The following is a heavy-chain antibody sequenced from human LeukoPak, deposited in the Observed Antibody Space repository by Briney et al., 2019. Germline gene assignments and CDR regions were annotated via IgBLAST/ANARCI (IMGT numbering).Heavy chain of an antibody. V-gene: IGHV3-30-3*01. CDR2: ISYDGSNK. J-gene: IGHJ4*02. Sequence: GGSLRLSCAASGFMFSTKWMHWVRQAPGKGLEWVAVISYDGSNKYYADSLKGRFTISRDNSKNTLYLEMNSLRAEDTAVYYCARTWLIDYWGQGTLVTVSS. CDR3: ARTWLIDY. CDR1: GFMFSTKW. D-gene: IGHD3-16*01.